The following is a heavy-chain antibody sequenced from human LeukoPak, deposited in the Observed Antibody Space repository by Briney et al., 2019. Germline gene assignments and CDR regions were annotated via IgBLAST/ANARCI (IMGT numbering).Heavy chain of an antibody. V-gene: IGHV3-74*01. CDR2: IDDDGTDT. CDR3: ARGMLSSAGYHWYYYMDV. Sequence: PGGSLRLSCVASGFTSGNYWMHWVRQAPGKGPEWVSRIDDDGTDTRYAVSVKGRFTISRDNAKNTLYLQMNSLRGEDTAVYYCARGMLSSAGYHWYYYMDVWGKGAMVTVSS. J-gene: IGHJ6*03. D-gene: IGHD3-3*01. CDR1: GFTSGNYW.